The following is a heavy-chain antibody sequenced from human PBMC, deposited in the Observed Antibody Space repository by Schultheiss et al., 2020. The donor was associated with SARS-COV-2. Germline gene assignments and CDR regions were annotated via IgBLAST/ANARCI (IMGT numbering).Heavy chain of an antibody. CDR3: AGPYGGNS. Sequence: ESLKISCAASGFTFSDYYMSWIRQAPGKGLEWIGSIYHSGSTNYNPSLKSRVTISVDTSKNQFSLKLSSVTAADTAVYYCAGPYGGNSWGQGTLVTVSS. CDR1: GFTFSDYY. CDR2: IYHSGST. D-gene: IGHD4-23*01. J-gene: IGHJ4*02. V-gene: IGHV4-59*01.